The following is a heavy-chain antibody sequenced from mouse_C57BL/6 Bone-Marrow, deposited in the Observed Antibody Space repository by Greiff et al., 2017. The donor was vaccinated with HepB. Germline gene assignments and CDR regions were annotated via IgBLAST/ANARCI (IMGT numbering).Heavy chain of an antibody. V-gene: IGHV1-15*01. CDR1: GYTFTDYE. J-gene: IGHJ2*01. Sequence: QVQLKQSGAELVRPGASVTLSCKASGYTFTDYEMHWVKQTPVHGLEWIGAIDPETGGTAYNQKFKGKAILTADKSSSTAYMELRSLTSEDSAVYYCTRWDYGSSNYFDYWGQGTTLTVSS. D-gene: IGHD1-1*01. CDR3: TRWDYGSSNYFDY. CDR2: IDPETGGT.